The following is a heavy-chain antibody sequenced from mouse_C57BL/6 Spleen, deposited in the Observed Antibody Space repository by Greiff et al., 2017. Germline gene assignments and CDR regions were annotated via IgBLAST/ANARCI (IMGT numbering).Heavy chain of an antibody. V-gene: IGHV5-9-1*02. Sequence: EVKVVESGEGLVKPGGSLKLSCAASGFTFSSYAMSWVRQTPEKRLEWVAYISSGGDYIYYADTVKGRFTISRDNARNTLYLQMSSLKSEDTAMYYCTRGDGYYDSYAMDYWGQGTSVTVSS. CDR1: GFTFSSYA. D-gene: IGHD2-3*01. CDR2: ISSGGDYI. J-gene: IGHJ4*01. CDR3: TRGDGYYDSYAMDY.